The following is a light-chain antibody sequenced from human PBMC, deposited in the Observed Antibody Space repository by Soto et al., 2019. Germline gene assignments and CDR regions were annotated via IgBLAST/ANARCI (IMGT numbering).Light chain of an antibody. CDR3: QQYGSSGT. CDR2: GAS. J-gene: IGKJ1*01. CDR1: QSVSNNY. Sequence: DIVLTQSPGTLSLSLGERATISCRASQSVSNNYIAWYQQKPGQAPRLLIYGASNRATGIRDRFSGSGSGTDFTLTISRLEPEDFAVYHCQQYGSSGTFGQGTKVDIK. V-gene: IGKV3-20*01.